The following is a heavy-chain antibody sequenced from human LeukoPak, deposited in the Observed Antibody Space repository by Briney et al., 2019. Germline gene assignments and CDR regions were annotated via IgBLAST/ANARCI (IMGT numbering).Heavy chain of an antibody. CDR3: AKDSLDYYDSSGYYYYYGMDV. D-gene: IGHD3-22*01. J-gene: IGHJ6*02. Sequence: GGSLRLPCAASGFTFNNYAMSWVRQAPGKGLEWVSAISGSGGSTYYADSVKGRFTISRDNSKNTLYLQMNSLRAEDTAVYYCAKDSLDYYDSSGYYYYYGMDVWGQGTTVTVSS. CDR2: ISGSGGST. CDR1: GFTFNNYA. V-gene: IGHV3-23*01.